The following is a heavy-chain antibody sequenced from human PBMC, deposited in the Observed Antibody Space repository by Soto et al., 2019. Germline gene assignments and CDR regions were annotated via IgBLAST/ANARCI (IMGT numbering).Heavy chain of an antibody. CDR3: ARSGYSSGWYHWYFDF. CDR1: GDIFSHYG. V-gene: IGHV1-3*01. CDR2: INCGSGNT. D-gene: IGHD6-19*01. Sequence: QVQLVQSGAEVKEPGASVTVSCKASGDIFSHYGIHWGRQAPGQRLEWMGGINCGSGNTKYSQKLQGRVTINRDTSAGTADMALSSLRSEATAVYYCARSGYSSGWYHWYFDFWGRGTLVTVSS. J-gene: IGHJ2*01.